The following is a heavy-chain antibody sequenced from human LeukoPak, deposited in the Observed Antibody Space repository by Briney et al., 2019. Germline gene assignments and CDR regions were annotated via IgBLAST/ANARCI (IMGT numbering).Heavy chain of an antibody. CDR1: GYTFTGYY. J-gene: IGHJ6*03. CDR3: ARARDGSGWYAYYMDV. V-gene: IGHV1-2*02. CDR2: INPNSGGT. Sequence: GASVKVSCKASGYTFTGYYMHWVRQAPGQGLEWMGWINPNSGGTNYAQKFQGRVTMTRDTSISTAYMELSRLRSDDTAVYYCARARDGSGWYAYYMDVWGKGTTVTVSS. D-gene: IGHD6-19*01.